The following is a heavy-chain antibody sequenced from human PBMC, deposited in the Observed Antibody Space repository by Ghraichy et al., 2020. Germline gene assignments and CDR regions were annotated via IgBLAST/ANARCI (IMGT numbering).Heavy chain of an antibody. CDR3: ARDLRNNNYYDSPSYQDDAFDI. V-gene: IGHV3-21*01. Sequence: GGSLRLSCAASGFTFSSYSMNWVRQAPGKGLEWVSSISSSSSYIYYADSVKGRFTISRDNAKNSLYLQMNSLRAEDTAVYYCARDLRNNNYYDSPSYQDDAFDIWGQGTMVTVSS. CDR1: GFTFSSYS. CDR2: ISSSSSYI. J-gene: IGHJ3*02. D-gene: IGHD3-22*01.